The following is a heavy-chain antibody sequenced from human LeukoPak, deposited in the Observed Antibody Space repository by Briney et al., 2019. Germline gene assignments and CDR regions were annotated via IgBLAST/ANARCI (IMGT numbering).Heavy chain of an antibody. J-gene: IGHJ6*02. CDR1: GYTLTELS. V-gene: IGHV1-24*01. CDR3: ARGLLVAATGGHYYYYVMDV. D-gene: IGHD6-13*01. CDR2: FDPEDGET. Sequence: GASVKVSCKVSGYTLTELSMHWVRQAPGKGLEWMGGFDPEDGETIYAQKFQGRVTITADKSTSTAYMELSSLRSEDTAVYFCARGLLVAATGGHYYYYVMDVWGQGTTVTVSS.